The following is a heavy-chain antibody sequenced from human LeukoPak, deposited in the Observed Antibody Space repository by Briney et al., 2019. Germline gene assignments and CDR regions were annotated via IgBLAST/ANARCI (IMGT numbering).Heavy chain of an antibody. CDR3: ARGYCSGGSCHHYYYYYMDV. CDR1: GYTFTGYY. V-gene: IGHV1-2*02. D-gene: IGHD2-15*01. J-gene: IGHJ6*03. Sequence: ASVKVSCKASGYTFTGYYMHWVRQAPGQGLEWMGWINPNSGGTNYAQKFQGRVTMTRDTSISTAYMELSRLRSDGTAVYYCARGYCSGGSCHHYYYYYMDVWGKGTTVTVSS. CDR2: INPNSGGT.